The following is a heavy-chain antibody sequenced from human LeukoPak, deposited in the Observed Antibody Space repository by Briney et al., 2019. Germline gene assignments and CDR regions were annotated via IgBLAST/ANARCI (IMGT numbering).Heavy chain of an antibody. J-gene: IGHJ4*02. Sequence: PGGSLRLSCAASGFTCSSYRMHWVRQAPGKGVEWVAFIRYDGSNKYYADSVKGRFTISRDNSKNTLYLQMNSLRAEDTAVYYCAKLMAAAGDYWGQGTLVTVSS. D-gene: IGHD6-13*01. CDR1: GFTCSSYR. CDR3: AKLMAAAGDY. CDR2: IRYDGSNK. V-gene: IGHV3-30*02.